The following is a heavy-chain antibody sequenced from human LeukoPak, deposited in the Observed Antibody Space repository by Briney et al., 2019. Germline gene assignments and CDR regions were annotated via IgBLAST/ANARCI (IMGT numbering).Heavy chain of an antibody. CDR3: ARGSGYSSTGGLDY. J-gene: IGHJ4*02. D-gene: IGHD6-13*01. CDR1: GGSINSGGHY. CDR2: IYYSGST. V-gene: IGHV4-61*08. Sequence: PSQTLSLTCTISGGSINSGGHYWSWIRQPPGKGLEWIGYIYYSGSTNYNPSLKSRVTISVDTSKNQFSLKLSSVTAADTAVYYCARGSGYSSTGGLDYWGQGTLVTVSS.